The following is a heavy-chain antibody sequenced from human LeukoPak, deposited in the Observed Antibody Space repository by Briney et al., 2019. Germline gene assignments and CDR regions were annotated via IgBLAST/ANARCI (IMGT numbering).Heavy chain of an antibody. J-gene: IGHJ6*02. D-gene: IGHD3-10*01. CDR1: GYTFTSYD. Sequence: ASVKVSCKASGYTFTSYDINWVRQATGQGLEWMGWMNPNSGNTGYAQKFQGRVTTTRNTSISTAYMELSSLRSEDTAVYYCARVRQLLWFGELTYYYGMDVWGQGTTVTVSS. CDR2: MNPNSGNT. V-gene: IGHV1-8*01. CDR3: ARVRQLLWFGELTYYYGMDV.